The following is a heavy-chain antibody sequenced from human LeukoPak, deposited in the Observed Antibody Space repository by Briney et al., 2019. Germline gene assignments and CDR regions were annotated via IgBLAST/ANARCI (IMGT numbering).Heavy chain of an antibody. Sequence: GGSLRLSCAASGFTFSNSWMSWARQAPGKGLEWVANIKRDGSEKYYVDSVKGRFTISRDNAKNSLFLQMNSLRAEDTAVYYRSVDSYDGSGYLYWGQGTLVTVSS. CDR2: IKRDGSEK. D-gene: IGHD3-22*01. CDR3: SVDSYDGSGYLY. J-gene: IGHJ4*02. V-gene: IGHV3-7*01. CDR1: GFTFSNSW.